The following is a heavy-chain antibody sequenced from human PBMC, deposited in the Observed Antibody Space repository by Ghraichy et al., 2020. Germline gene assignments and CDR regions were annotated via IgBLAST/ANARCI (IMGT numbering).Heavy chain of an antibody. J-gene: IGHJ4*02. CDR3: ATRSAPHPQFDY. Sequence: ASVKVSCKASGYTFTSYDINWVRQATGQGLEWMGWMNPNSGNTGYAQKFQGRVTMTRNTSISTAYMELSSLRSEDTAVYYCATRSAPHPQFDYWGQGTLVTVSS. CDR1: GYTFTSYD. V-gene: IGHV1-8*01. CDR2: MNPNSGNT.